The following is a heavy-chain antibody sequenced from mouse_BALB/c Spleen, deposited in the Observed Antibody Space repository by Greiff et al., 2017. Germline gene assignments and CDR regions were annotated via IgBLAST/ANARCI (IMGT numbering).Heavy chain of an antibody. D-gene: IGHD2-14*01. CDR2: ISDGGSYT. CDR1: GFTFSDYY. CDR3: ARVYRYRESMDY. J-gene: IGHJ4*01. V-gene: IGHV5-4*02. Sequence: DVMLVESGGGLVKPGGSLKLSCAASGFTFSDYYMYWVRQTPEKRLEWVATISDGGSYTYYPDSVKGRFTISRDNAKNNLYLQMSSLKSEDTAMYYCARVYRYRESMDYWGQGTSVTVSS.